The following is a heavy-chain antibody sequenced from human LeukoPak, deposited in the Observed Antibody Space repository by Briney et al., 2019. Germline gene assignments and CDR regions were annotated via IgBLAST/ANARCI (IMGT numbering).Heavy chain of an antibody. CDR3: AKGYYYGSGSHY. D-gene: IGHD3-10*01. CDR2: ISGSGGST. Sequence: PGESLRLSCAASGFTFSSYAMSWVRQAPGKGLEWVSAISGSGGSTYYADSVKGRFTISRHNSKNTLYLQMKSLRAEYTAVYYCAKGYYYGSGSHYWGQGTLVTVSS. CDR1: GFTFSSYA. J-gene: IGHJ4*02. V-gene: IGHV3-23*01.